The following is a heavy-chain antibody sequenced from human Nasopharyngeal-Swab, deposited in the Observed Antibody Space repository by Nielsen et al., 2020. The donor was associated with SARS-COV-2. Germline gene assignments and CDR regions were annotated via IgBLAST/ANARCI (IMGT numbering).Heavy chain of an antibody. J-gene: IGHJ4*02. V-gene: IGHV1-2*04. D-gene: IGHD1-26*01. CDR3: ARDTSGSYHFDH. CDR2: INPNSGVT. Sequence: ASVKVSCKASGYPFTDYFVHWVRQAPGQGPEWMGWINPNSGVTKYSQRFQGWVTMTRDTSVSTAYMEIMRVKADDTAVYYCARDTSGSYHFDHWGLGTLVTVSS. CDR1: GYPFTDYF.